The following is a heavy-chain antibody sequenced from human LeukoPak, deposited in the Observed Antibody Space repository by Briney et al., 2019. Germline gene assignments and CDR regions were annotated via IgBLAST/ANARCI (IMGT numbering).Heavy chain of an antibody. Sequence: GGSLRLSCAASGFTFDDYTMHWVRQAPGKSLEWVSLISWDGGSTYYADSVKGRFTISRDISKNSLYLQMNSLRTEDTALYYCAKGNSEYFQRWGQGTLVTVSS. CDR1: GFTFDDYT. CDR2: ISWDGGST. V-gene: IGHV3-43*01. J-gene: IGHJ1*01. CDR3: AKGNSEYFQR. D-gene: IGHD1-7*01.